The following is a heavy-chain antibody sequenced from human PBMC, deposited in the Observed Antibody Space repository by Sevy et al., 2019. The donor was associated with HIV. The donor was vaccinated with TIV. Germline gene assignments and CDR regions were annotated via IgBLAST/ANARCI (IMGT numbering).Heavy chain of an antibody. CDR2: ISSSSNTI. CDR3: ARDGGYSDYGMDV. D-gene: IGHD2-15*01. Sequence: GGSLRLSCAASGFNFSSYNMNWVRQAPGKGLEWVSFISSSSNTIYYADSVKSRFTISRDNAKNSLYLQMNSLRAEDTAVYYCARDGGYSDYGMDVWGQGTTVTVSS. V-gene: IGHV3-48*01. J-gene: IGHJ6*02. CDR1: GFNFSSYN.